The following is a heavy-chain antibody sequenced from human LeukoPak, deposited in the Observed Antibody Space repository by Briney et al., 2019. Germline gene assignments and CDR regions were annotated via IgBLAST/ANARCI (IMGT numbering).Heavy chain of an antibody. CDR2: ISGSGGST. Sequence: PGGSLRLSCAASGFTFSSYAMSWVRQAPGKGLEWVSAISGSGGSTYYADSVKGRFTISRDNSKNTLYLQMNSLRAEDTAVHYCAKAQRLLPTNNWFDPWGQGTLVTVSS. V-gene: IGHV3-23*01. CDR3: AKAQRLLPTNNWFDP. J-gene: IGHJ5*02. CDR1: GFTFSSYA. D-gene: IGHD2-15*01.